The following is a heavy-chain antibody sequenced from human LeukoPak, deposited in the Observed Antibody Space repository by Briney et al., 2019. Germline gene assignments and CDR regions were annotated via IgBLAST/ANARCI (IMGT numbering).Heavy chain of an antibody. CDR3: ARDSEWELLSY. CDR2: ISSSSSYI. CDR1: GFTFSSYS. Sequence: GGSLRLSCAASGFTFSSYSMNWVRQAPGKGLEWVSSISSSSSYIYYADSVKGRITISRDNAKNSLYLQMNSLRAEDTAVYYCARDSEWELLSYWGQGTLVTVSS. V-gene: IGHV3-21*01. J-gene: IGHJ4*02. D-gene: IGHD1-26*01.